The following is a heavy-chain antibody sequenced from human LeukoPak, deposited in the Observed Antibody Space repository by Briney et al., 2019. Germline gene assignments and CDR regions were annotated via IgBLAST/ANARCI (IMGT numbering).Heavy chain of an antibody. CDR1: GFTFSSYA. Sequence: GGSLSLSCAASGFTFSSYAMPWVRPAPGKGLEYVSAISSNGGSTYYANSVKGRFTISRDNSKNTLYLQMGSLRAEDMAVYYCARDASCTSLYYYYYMDVWGKGTTVTVSS. CDR3: ARDASCTSLYYYYYMDV. CDR2: ISSNGGST. D-gene: IGHD2-2*01. J-gene: IGHJ6*03. V-gene: IGHV3-64*01.